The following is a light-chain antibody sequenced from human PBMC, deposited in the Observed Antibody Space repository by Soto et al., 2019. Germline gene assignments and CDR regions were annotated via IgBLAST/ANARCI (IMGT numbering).Light chain of an antibody. V-gene: IGLV1-44*01. Sequence: QPVLTQPPSASGTPGQRVTISCSGSSSNIGSNTVNWYQQLPGTAPKLLIYSNNQRPSGVPDRFSGSKSGTSASLAISGLQSEDEADYYCAEWDDSLNGPVFGGGTQLTVL. CDR3: AEWDDSLNGPV. J-gene: IGLJ3*02. CDR2: SNN. CDR1: SSNIGSNT.